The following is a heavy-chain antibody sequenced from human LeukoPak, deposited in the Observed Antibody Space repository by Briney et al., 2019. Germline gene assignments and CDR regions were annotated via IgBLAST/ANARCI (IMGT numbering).Heavy chain of an antibody. CDR3: ATQRGSYLWGTDFDY. V-gene: IGHV1-2*02. CDR2: INPNSGDT. D-gene: IGHD3-16*01. Sequence: VNVSCKASGYTFTGYYMHWVRQAPGQGLEWMGWINPNSGDTKYSQKFQGRVTMTRDTSISTAYMELSRLRSDDTAVYYCATQRGSYLWGTDFDYWGQGTLVTVSS. CDR1: GYTFTGYY. J-gene: IGHJ4*02.